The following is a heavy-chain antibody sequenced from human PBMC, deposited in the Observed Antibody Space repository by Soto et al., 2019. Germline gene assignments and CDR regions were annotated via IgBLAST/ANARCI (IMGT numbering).Heavy chain of an antibody. CDR3: ARGLDIVVVPAGAWGDFDI. J-gene: IGHJ3*02. CDR2: INPSGGST. Sequence: ASVKVSCKASGYTFTSYYMHWVRQAPGQGLEWMGIINPSGGSTSYAQKFQGRVTMTRDTSTSTVYMELSSLRSEDTAVYYCARGLDIVVVPAGAWGDFDIWGQGTMVTV. D-gene: IGHD2-2*03. V-gene: IGHV1-46*03. CDR1: GYTFTSYY.